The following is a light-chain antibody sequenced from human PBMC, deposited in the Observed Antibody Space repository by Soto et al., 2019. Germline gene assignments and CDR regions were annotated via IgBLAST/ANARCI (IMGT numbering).Light chain of an antibody. J-gene: IGKJ5*01. V-gene: IGKV3-20*01. CDR3: QQYGISPIT. CDR2: GAS. Sequence: QAPRLLIDGASSRATGVQNRSGGTSSGTDFTLTISRLEPEDFAVFYCQQYGISPITFGQGTRLEI.